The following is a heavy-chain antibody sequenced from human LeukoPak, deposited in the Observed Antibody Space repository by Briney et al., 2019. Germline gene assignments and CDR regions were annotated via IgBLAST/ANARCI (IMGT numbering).Heavy chain of an antibody. D-gene: IGHD3-22*01. CDR2: ISGSGGST. CDR3: ANSGYYPQYYFDY. Sequence: GGSLRLSCAASGFTFSSYGMSWVRQAPGKGLEWVSAISGSGGSTYYADSVKGRFTISRDNSKNTLYLQMNSLRAEDTAVYYCANSGYYPQYYFDYWGQGTLVTVSS. V-gene: IGHV3-23*01. CDR1: GFTFSSYG. J-gene: IGHJ4*02.